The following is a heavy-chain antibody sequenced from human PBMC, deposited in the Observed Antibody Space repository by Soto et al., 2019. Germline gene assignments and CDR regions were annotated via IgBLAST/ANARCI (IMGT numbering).Heavy chain of an antibody. Sequence: GGSLRLSCAASGFSFSSAWMSWVRQTPEKGLEWVGRIKSKSDGGTTDYAAPVKGRFTISRDDSENTLYLRMNSLKTEDTAVYYCTTDRLYSPVDHWGQGTLVTVSS. J-gene: IGHJ4*02. V-gene: IGHV3-15*01. CDR1: GFSFSSAW. D-gene: IGHD4-4*01. CDR2: IKSKSDGGTT. CDR3: TTDRLYSPVDH.